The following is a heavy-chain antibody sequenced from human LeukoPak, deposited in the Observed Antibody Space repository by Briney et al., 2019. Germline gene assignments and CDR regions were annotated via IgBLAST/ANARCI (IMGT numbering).Heavy chain of an antibody. CDR3: ATERGYTYGPFDY. Sequence: GGSLRLSCAASGFTFSDHYMDWVRQAPGKGLEWVGRTRNKANSYTTEYAASVKGRFTISRDDSKNSLYLQMNSLKTEDTAVYYCATERGYTYGPFDYWGQGTLVTVSS. D-gene: IGHD5-18*01. CDR2: TRNKANSYTT. CDR1: GFTFSDHY. J-gene: IGHJ4*02. V-gene: IGHV3-72*01.